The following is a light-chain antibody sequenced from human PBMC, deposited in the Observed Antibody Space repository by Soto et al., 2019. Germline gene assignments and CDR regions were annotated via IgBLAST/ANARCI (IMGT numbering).Light chain of an antibody. CDR2: DVN. J-gene: IGLJ2*01. Sequence: QSALTQPASVSGSPGQSITLSCTGTSSDIGGYDYVSWYQRHPGKAPKLIIYDVNNRPSGVSNRCSGSKSGNTTSLTISGLLDDDEAAYYCTSSAGGSSHVVFGGGTKLTVL. CDR3: TSSAGGSSHVV. CDR1: SSDIGGYDY. V-gene: IGLV2-14*01.